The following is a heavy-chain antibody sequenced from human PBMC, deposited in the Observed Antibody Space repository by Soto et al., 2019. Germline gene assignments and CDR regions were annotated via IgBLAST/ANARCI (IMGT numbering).Heavy chain of an antibody. V-gene: IGHV3-64*04. CDR1: GFTFSSYA. J-gene: IGHJ6*02. CDR2: ISSNGGST. CDR3: ARDRARGSSSWLYYYYYGMDV. Sequence: GGSLRLSCSASGFTFSSYAMHWVRQAPGKGLEYVSAISSNGGSTYYADSVKGRFTISRDNSKNTLYLQMNSLRAEDTAVYYCARDRARGSSSWLYYYYYGMDVWGQGTTVTVSS. D-gene: IGHD6-13*01.